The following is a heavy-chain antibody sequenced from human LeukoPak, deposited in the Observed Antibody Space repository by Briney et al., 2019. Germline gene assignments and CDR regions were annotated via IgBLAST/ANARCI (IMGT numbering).Heavy chain of an antibody. D-gene: IGHD2/OR15-2a*01. V-gene: IGHV3-7*01. J-gene: IGHJ4*02. CDR3: AAAPNFYYSDY. CDR2: IKEDGSEK. CDR1: GFNFNSYW. Sequence: SGGSLRLSCGASGFNFNSYWMSWVRQAPGKGLEWLANIKEDGSEKYYVDSVKGRFTISRDNSRNLVYLQMNNLGAEDTAVYSCAAAPNFYYSDYWGRGTLVTVSS.